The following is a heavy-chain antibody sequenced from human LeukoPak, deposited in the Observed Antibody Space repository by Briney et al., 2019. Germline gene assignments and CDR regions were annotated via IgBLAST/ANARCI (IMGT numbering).Heavy chain of an antibody. J-gene: IGHJ5*02. CDR3: ARDLYSRASRFDP. D-gene: IGHD6-13*01. CDR2: ISSSSSYI. CDR1: GFTFSSYS. V-gene: IGHV3-21*01. Sequence: GGSLRLSCAASGFTFSSYSMNWVRQAPGKGLEWVSSISSSSSYIYYADSVKGRFTISRDNAKNSLYLQMNSQRAEDTAVYYCARDLYSRASRFDPWGQGTLVTVSS.